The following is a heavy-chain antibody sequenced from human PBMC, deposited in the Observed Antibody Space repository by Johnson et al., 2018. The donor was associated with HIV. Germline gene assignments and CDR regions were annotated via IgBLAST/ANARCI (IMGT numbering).Heavy chain of an antibody. CDR3: AKPYYDFWSGYYEYNAFDI. CDR2: ISFSGVKK. J-gene: IGHJ3*02. Sequence: QEQLVESGGGVVQPGRSLRLSCAASGFTFSNYGMAWVRQAPGKGLEWVTVISFSGVKKYYADSVKGRFTISRDNSKNTVFLQMNSLRVEDTAVYYCAKPYYDFWSGYYEYNAFDIWGQGTLVTVSS. D-gene: IGHD3-3*01. V-gene: IGHV3-33*08. CDR1: GFTFSNYG.